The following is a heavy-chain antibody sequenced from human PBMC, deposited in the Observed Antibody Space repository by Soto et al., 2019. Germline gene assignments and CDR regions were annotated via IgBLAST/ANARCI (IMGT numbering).Heavy chain of an antibody. CDR3: AKDSRITMIVVVMEPSTDY. V-gene: IGHV3-23*01. J-gene: IGHJ4*02. Sequence: GWSLRLSCAASGFTFSSYAMSWVRQAPGKGLEWVSAISGSGGSTYYADSVKGRFTISRDNSKNTLYLQMNSLRAEDTAVYYCAKDSRITMIVVVMEPSTDYWGQGTLVTVSS. CDR1: GFTFSSYA. D-gene: IGHD3-22*01. CDR2: ISGSGGST.